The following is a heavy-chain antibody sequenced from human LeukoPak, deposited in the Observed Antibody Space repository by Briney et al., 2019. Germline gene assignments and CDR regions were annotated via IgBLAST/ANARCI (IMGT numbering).Heavy chain of an antibody. CDR3: ARGSPRERFFDY. V-gene: IGHV4-59*12. CDR2: IYYSGST. CDR1: GGSISSYY. Sequence: SETLSLTCTVSGGSISSYYWSWIRQPPGKGLEWIGYIYYSGSTNYNPSLKSRVTISVDKSKNQFSLKLSSVTAADTAVYYCARGSPRERFFDYWGQGTLVTVSS. J-gene: IGHJ4*02.